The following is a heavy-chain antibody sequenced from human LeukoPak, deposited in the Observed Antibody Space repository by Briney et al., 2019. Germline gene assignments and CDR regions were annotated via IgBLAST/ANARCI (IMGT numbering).Heavy chain of an antibody. V-gene: IGHV3-9*01. D-gene: IGHD7-27*01. CDR2: YRWNSGSI. Sequence: QPGRSLRLSCAASGYTFEDYAMHWARQAPGKALEGVSGYRWNSGSIGYADSVRGRFTISRDNAKNSLYLQMNSLRAEDTALYYCAKELTGTYYYYGMDVWGQGTTVTVSS. J-gene: IGHJ6*02. CDR3: AKELTGTYYYYGMDV. CDR1: GYTFEDYA.